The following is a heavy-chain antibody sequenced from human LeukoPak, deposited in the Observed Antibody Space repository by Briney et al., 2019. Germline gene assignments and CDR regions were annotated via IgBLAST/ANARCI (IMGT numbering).Heavy chain of an antibody. D-gene: IGHD3-22*01. V-gene: IGHV4-4*07. CDR1: GGSISSYY. Sequence: SETLSLTCTVSGGSISSYYWSWLRQPAGKGLEGIGRIYTSGSTNYNPSLKSRVTMSVDTSKNQFSLKLSSVTAADTAVYYCARLDYYDSSGTNWHFDLWGRGTLVTVSS. J-gene: IGHJ2*01. CDR3: ARLDYYDSSGTNWHFDL. CDR2: IYTSGST.